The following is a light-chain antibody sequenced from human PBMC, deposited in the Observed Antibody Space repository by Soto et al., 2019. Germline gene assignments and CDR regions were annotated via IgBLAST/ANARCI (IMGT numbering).Light chain of an antibody. CDR1: QNINNF. V-gene: IGKV1-39*01. CDR3: QQSFTTPVT. CDR2: ATS. Sequence: DIQMTQSPSSLSASVGDRVTITCRASQNINNFLNWYQQRPGKAPKLLIYATSNFQSGVPSRFSGSGSKSDFTLTISSXHPEDFATYYCQQSFTTPVTFGQGTKVDIK. J-gene: IGKJ1*01.